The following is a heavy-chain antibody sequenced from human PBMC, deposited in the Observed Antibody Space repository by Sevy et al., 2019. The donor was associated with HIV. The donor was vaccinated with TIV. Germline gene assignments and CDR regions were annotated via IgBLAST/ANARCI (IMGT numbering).Heavy chain of an antibody. J-gene: IGHJ4*02. V-gene: IGHV3-30*04. CDR2: ISYDGSNK. CDR1: GFTFSSYA. D-gene: IGHD3-3*01. CDR3: ARDFNITMFGVVKQFDY. Sequence: GGSLRLSCAASGFTFSSYAMHWVRQAPGKGLEWVAVISYDGSNKYYADSVKGRFTISRDNSKNTLYLQMNGLRAEDTAVYYCARDFNITMFGVVKQFDYWGQGTLVTVSS.